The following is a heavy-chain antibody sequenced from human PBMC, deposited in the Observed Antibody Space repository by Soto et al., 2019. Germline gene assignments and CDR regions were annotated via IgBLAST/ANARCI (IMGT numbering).Heavy chain of an antibody. CDR2: ISDNGDTT. V-gene: IGHV3-23*01. CDR1: GFTFSSHA. Sequence: GGSLRLSCAASGFTFSSHAMSWVRQAPGKGLEWVSAISDNGDTTYYADSVKGRFTISRDNSKNILYLQMNNLRGEDSAIYYCTGRVAAGTLNWFVPWGQGTLVTVSS. D-gene: IGHD6-13*01. CDR3: TGRVAAGTLNWFVP. J-gene: IGHJ5*02.